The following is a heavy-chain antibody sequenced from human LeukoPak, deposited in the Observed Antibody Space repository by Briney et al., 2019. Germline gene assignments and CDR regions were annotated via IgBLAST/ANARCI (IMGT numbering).Heavy chain of an antibody. CDR2: ISYDGSNK. V-gene: IGHV3-30*18. CDR1: GFTFSSYG. CDR3: AKSPGGDLDY. Sequence: PGGSLRLSCAASGFTFSSYGMHWVRQAPGKGLEWVAVISYDGSNKYYADSVKGRFTISRDNSKNTLYLQMNSLRAEDTAVYYCAKSPGGDLDYWGQGTLVTVPS. D-gene: IGHD2-21*02. J-gene: IGHJ4*02.